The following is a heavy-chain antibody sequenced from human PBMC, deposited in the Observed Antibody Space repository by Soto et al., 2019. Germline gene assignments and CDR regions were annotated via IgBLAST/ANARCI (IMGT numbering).Heavy chain of an antibody. J-gene: IGHJ6*02. Sequence: QVQLVESGGALVKPGGSLRLSCEVSGFTFRNYYMAWLRQAPGKGLEWVATISTSGVSSSYGDSVRGRFTISRDDAKNALYLQMNSLRGEDTALYYCAREFYYAMDAWGQWTTVTVSS. CDR1: GFTFRNYY. V-gene: IGHV3-11*05. D-gene: IGHD3-16*01. CDR3: AREFYYAMDA. CDR2: ISTSGVSS.